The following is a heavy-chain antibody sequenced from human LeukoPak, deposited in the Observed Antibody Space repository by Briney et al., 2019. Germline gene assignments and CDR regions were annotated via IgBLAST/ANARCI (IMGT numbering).Heavy chain of an antibody. D-gene: IGHD3-3*01. CDR2: ISGSGGST. V-gene: IGHV3-23*01. Sequence: GGSLRLSCAASGFTFSSYAMSWVRQAPGKGLDWVSVISGSGGSTYYADSVKGRFTISRDNSKNTLYLQMNSLRAEDTAVYYCAKGEGDITIFGVVIDPYFDHWGQGTLVTVSS. CDR3: AKGEGDITIFGVVIDPYFDH. CDR1: GFTFSSYA. J-gene: IGHJ4*02.